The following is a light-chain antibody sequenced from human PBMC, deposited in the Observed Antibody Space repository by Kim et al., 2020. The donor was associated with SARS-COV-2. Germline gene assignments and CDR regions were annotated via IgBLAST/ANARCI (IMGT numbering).Light chain of an antibody. CDR1: NIGSKS. CDR3: RVWDSSSVVRV. V-gene: IGLV3-21*04. J-gene: IGLJ3*02. Sequence: APGKTARFTCGGNNIGSKSVHWYRQKPGQAPVLVIYYDSGRPSGIPGRFSGSNSGNTAALTIGGVEAGDEADYYCRVWDSSSVVRVFGGGTQRTVL. CDR2: YDS.